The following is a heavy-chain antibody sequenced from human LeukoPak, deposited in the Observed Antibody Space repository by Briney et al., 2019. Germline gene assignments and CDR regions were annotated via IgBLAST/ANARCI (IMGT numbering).Heavy chain of an antibody. J-gene: IGHJ6*02. D-gene: IGHD2-2*01. CDR1: GGSISSSSYY. V-gene: IGHV4-39*07. CDR2: IYYSGST. Sequence: PSETLSLTCTVSGGSISSSSYYWGWLRQPPGKGLEWIGSIYYSGSTYYNPSLKSRLTISVDTSKNQFSLKLSSVTAADTAVYYCARLVVPAAMSYYYGMDVWGQGNTVTVS. CDR3: ARLVVPAAMSYYYGMDV.